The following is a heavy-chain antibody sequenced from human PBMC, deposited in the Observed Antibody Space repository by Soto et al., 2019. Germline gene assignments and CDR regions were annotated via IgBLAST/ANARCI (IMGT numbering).Heavy chain of an antibody. Sequence: QVQLVQSGAEVRKPGASVTVSCRSSGDSFNDYYIHWVRQAPGQGCEWMGWINPKGGVTKYAQKFQGWVSMTRDTSIRTVDMQLSRLRSDDTAVYYCARESGGSTATLDYYYFYMDVWGTGTTVTVSS. CDR2: INPKGGVT. CDR3: ARESGGSTATLDYYYFYMDV. D-gene: IGHD1-26*01. V-gene: IGHV1-2*04. J-gene: IGHJ6*03. CDR1: GDSFNDYY.